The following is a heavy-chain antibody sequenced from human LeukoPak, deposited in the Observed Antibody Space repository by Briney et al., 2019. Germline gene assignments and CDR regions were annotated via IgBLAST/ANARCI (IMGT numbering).Heavy chain of an antibody. CDR3: ARFGVYCSSTSCWVDY. CDR1: GYSFTSYW. D-gene: IGHD2-2*01. CDR2: IYPGDSDT. Sequence: GESLKISCKGSGYSFTSYWIGWVRQMPGKGLEWMGIIYPGDSDTGYSPSFQGQVTISADKSISTAYLQWSSLKASDTAMYYCARFGVYCSSTSCWVDYWGQGTLVTVSS. J-gene: IGHJ4*02. V-gene: IGHV5-51*01.